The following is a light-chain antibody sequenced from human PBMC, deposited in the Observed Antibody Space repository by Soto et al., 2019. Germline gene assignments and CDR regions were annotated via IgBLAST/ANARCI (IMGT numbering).Light chain of an antibody. CDR2: EVT. CDR3: SSFTSNSTRL. V-gene: IGLV2-14*01. Sequence: QSVLTQPASVSGSPGQSITISCTGTSSDIGSYDYVSWYQQHPGKAPNLIIYEVTDRPSGVSNRFSGSKSGNTASLTISGLQAEDEADYYCSSFTSNSTRLFGSGTKVTGL. CDR1: SSDIGSYDY. J-gene: IGLJ1*01.